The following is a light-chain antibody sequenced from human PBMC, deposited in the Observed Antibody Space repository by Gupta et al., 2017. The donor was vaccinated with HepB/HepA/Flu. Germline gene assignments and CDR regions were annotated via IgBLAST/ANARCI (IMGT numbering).Light chain of an antibody. CDR3: AAWDDSLSGVV. CDR2: RNN. J-gene: IGLJ2*01. Sequence: QSVLTQPPSASATPGQRFTISCSGGPSNIGSNYVYWYQQLPGTAPKLLIYRNNQRPSGVPDRFSGSKSGTSASLAISGLRSEDEADYYCAAWDDSLSGVVFGGGTKLTVL. CDR1: PSNIGSNY. V-gene: IGLV1-47*01.